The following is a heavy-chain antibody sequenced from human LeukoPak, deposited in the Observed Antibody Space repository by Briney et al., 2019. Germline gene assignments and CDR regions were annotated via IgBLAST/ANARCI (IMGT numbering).Heavy chain of an antibody. CDR2: ISYSGST. CDR1: GGSISSRSNY. D-gene: IGHD2-2*01. J-gene: IGHJ4*02. V-gene: IGHV4-39*07. Sequence: SETLSLTCSVSGGSISSRSNYWGWIRQPPGKGLEWIGSISYSGSTYYNPSLKSRVTIPMDTSKNQFSLKLTSVTAADTAVYYCARDPGYCSSTSCYFDYWGQGTLVTVSS. CDR3: ARDPGYCSSTSCYFDY.